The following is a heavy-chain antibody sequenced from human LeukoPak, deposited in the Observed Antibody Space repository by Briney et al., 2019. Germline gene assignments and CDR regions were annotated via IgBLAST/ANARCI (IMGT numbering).Heavy chain of an antibody. J-gene: IGHJ4*02. V-gene: IGHV3-30*18. D-gene: IGHD5-18*01. Sequence: GGSLRLSCAASGFTFSSYGMHWVRQAPGKGLEWVAVISYDGSNKYYADSVKGRFTISRDNSKDTLYLQVNSLRAEDTAVYYCAKLGQHDYWGQGTLVTVSS. CDR2: ISYDGSNK. CDR1: GFTFSSYG. CDR3: AKLGQHDY.